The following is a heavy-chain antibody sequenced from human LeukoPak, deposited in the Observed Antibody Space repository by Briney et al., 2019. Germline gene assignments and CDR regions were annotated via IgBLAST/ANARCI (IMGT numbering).Heavy chain of an antibody. CDR3: ARVACSGQSCFSGFDY. CDR2: IKPDGSEK. V-gene: IGHV3-7*01. Sequence: GGSLRLSCVVSGFTFSSFWMGWVRQAPGKGLEWVANIKPDGSEKFYVDFVKGRFTVSRDNAKNSLYLQLNSLRAEDTAVYYCARVACSGQSCFSGFDYWGQGTLVTVSS. D-gene: IGHD2-15*01. J-gene: IGHJ4*02. CDR1: GFTFSSFW.